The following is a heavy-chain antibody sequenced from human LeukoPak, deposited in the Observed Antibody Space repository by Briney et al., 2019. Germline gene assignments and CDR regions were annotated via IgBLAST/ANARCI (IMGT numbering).Heavy chain of an antibody. V-gene: IGHV5-51*01. CDR2: IYPGDSDT. CDR1: GYSSTSYW. J-gene: IGHJ4*02. CDR3: ARAYPRSGWLDY. D-gene: IGHD6-19*01. Sequence: GESLQISCKGSGYSSTSYWIGWVRQMPGKGLEWMGIIYPGDSDTRYSPYFQGQVTISADKSISTAYVQWSSLKASDTAMYYCARAYPRSGWLDYWGLGTLVTVST.